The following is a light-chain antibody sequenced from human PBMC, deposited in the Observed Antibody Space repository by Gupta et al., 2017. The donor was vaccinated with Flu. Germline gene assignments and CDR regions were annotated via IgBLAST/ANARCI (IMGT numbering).Light chain of an antibody. CDR2: KDS. CDR3: QSADSSGTPWV. V-gene: IGLV3-25*01. CDR1: ALPKQY. Sequence: GQTARITCSGDALPKQYAYWYQQKPGQAPVLVIYKDSERPSGIPERFSGSSSGTTVTLTISGVQAEEEADYYCQSADSSGTPWVFGGGTKLTVL. J-gene: IGLJ3*02.